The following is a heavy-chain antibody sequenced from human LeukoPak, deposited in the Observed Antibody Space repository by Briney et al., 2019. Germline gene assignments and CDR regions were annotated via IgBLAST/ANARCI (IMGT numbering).Heavy chain of an antibody. D-gene: IGHD2-2*01. CDR3: ARGGKWCRSTTCYIPYYYYYMDV. CDR2: ISH. Sequence: PGRSLRLSCTAAGFIFSDYAMHWIRQAPGKGLEWVAMISHDANSVKGRFTVSSDNSKNAFYLQMSSLRADDTAVYYCARGGKWCRSTTCYIPYYYYYMDVWGEGTTVTVSS. J-gene: IGHJ6*03. V-gene: IGHV3-30*04. CDR1: GFIFSDYA.